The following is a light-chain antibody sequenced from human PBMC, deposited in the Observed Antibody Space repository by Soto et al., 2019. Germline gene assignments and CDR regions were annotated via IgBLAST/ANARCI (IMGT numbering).Light chain of an antibody. J-gene: IGKJ1*01. Sequence: EIVLTQSPGTLSLSPGERATLSCRASQSVSSSYLAWYQQKSGQAPRLLIYDASSRATGIPDRFSGSGSGTDFTLTISRLEPEDFAVYYCQQYGSSPGTFGQGTKVEIK. CDR1: QSVSSSY. V-gene: IGKV3-20*01. CDR2: DAS. CDR3: QQYGSSPGT.